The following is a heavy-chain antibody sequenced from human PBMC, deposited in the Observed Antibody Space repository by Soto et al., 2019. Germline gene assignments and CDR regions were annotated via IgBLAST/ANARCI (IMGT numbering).Heavy chain of an antibody. V-gene: IGHV2-5*02. CDR3: AHRRVRDLYFDY. J-gene: IGHJ4*02. Sequence: SGPTLVNPTQTLTLTGTFAGFSLSTSGVGVGWIRQPPGKALEWLALIYWDDDKRYNTSLMSRLAVTRDTSKDQVVLTLTDMAPVDTATYYCAHRRVRDLYFDYWGQGTPVTVSS. CDR1: GFSLSTSGVG. CDR2: IYWDDDK. D-gene: IGHD2-21*02.